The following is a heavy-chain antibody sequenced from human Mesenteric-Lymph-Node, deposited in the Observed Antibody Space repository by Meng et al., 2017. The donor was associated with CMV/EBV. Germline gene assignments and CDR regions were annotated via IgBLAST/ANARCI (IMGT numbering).Heavy chain of an antibody. CDR2: ISRDESIK. CDR3: VRGMVVAAIPFFDL. D-gene: IGHD2-15*01. CDR1: GFTFRNHW. Sequence: GGSLRLSCAASGFTFRNHWMYWVRKDPGKGLLWVSHISRDESIKTYADSVKGRFTISRDNAKNTVYLQMNSLSAEDTAVYYRVRGMVVAAIPFFDLWGQGTMVTVSS. J-gene: IGHJ3*01. V-gene: IGHV3-74*01.